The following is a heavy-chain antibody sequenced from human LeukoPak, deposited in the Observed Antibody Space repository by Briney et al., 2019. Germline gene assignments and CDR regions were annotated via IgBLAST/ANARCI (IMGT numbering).Heavy chain of an antibody. Sequence: GGSLRLSCAASGFTFRSYGMHWVRQAPGKGLEWVAFIWYDGSNKYYADSVKGRFTISRDNSRNTLFLQMNSLRAEDTAVYYCATDRATQYFDYWGQGTLVSVSS. CDR3: ATDRATQYFDY. D-gene: IGHD2-15*01. V-gene: IGHV3-33*08. CDR1: GFTFRSYG. J-gene: IGHJ4*02. CDR2: IWYDGSNK.